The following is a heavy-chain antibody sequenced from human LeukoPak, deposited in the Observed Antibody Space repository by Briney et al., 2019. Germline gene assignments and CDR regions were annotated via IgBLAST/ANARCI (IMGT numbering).Heavy chain of an antibody. CDR1: GGSISASSYY. CDR3: ARTPYYWYFDL. Sequence: SETLSLTCTVSGGSISASSYYWSWIRQPPGKGLEWIGYRYHSESTYYNPSLKSRITISVDGSKNQISLRLSSVTAADTAVYYCARTPYYWYFDLWGRGTLVTVSS. V-gene: IGHV4-30-2*01. D-gene: IGHD2-15*01. CDR2: RYHSEST. J-gene: IGHJ2*01.